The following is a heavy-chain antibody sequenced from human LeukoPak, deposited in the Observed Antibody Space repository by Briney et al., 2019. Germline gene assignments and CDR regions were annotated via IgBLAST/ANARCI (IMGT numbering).Heavy chain of an antibody. Sequence: PGGSLRLSCAASGFTVSSNYMSWVRQAPGKGLEWVSVIYSGGSTYYADSVKSRFTISRDNSKNTLYLQMNSLRAEDTAVYYCAGGITGTLRRYYYYMDVWGKGTTVTVSS. D-gene: IGHD1-7*01. J-gene: IGHJ6*03. CDR3: AGGITGTLRRYYYYMDV. CDR2: IYSGGST. V-gene: IGHV3-53*01. CDR1: GFTVSSNY.